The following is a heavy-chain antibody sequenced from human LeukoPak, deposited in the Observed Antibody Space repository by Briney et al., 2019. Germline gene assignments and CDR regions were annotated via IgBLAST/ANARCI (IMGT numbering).Heavy chain of an antibody. D-gene: IGHD2-2*01. Sequence: LETLSLTCAVYGGSFSGYYWSWIRQPPGKGLEWIGEINHSGSTNYNPSLKSRVTISVDTSKNQFSLKLSSVTAADTAVYYCARYCSSTSCYYYYGMDVWGKGTTATVSS. CDR2: INHSGST. V-gene: IGHV4-34*01. J-gene: IGHJ6*04. CDR3: ARYCSSTSCYYYYGMDV. CDR1: GGSFSGYY.